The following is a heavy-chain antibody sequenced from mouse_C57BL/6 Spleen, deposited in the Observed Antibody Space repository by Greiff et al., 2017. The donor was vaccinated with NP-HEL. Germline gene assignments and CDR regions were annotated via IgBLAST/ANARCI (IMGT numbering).Heavy chain of an antibody. D-gene: IGHD1-1*01. CDR2: IDPSDSET. V-gene: IGHV1-52*01. CDR3: ARWSTIVDSYWYFDV. CDR1: GYTFTSYW. Sequence: VQLQQPGAELVRPGSSVKLSCKASGYTFTSYWMHWVKQRPIQGLEWIGNIDPSDSETHYNQKFKDKATLTVDKSSSTAYMQLSSLTSEDSAVYYWARWSTIVDSYWYFDVWGTGTTVTVSS. J-gene: IGHJ1*03.